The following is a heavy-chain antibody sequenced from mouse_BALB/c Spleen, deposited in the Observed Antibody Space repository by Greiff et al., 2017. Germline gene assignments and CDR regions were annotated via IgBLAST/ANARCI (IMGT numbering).Heavy chain of an antibody. D-gene: IGHD2-1*01. J-gene: IGHJ4*01. CDR3: ASTNGKWDYYAMDY. Sequence: EVQLVESGGGLVQPGGSRKLSCAASGFTFSSFGMHWVRQAPGKGLEWVAYISSGSSTIYYADTLKGRFTISRDNPKNTLFLQMTSLRSEDTALYYCASTNGKWDYYAMDYWGQGTSVTVSS. CDR1: GFTFSSFG. V-gene: IGHV5-17*02. CDR2: ISSGSSTI.